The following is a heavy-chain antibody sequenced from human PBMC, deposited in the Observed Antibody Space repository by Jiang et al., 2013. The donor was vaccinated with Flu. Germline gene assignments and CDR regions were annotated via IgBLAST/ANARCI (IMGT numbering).Heavy chain of an antibody. CDR1: GFTFSSYA. Sequence: VQLLESGGGVVQPGRSLRLSCAASGFTFSSYAMHWVRQAPGKGLEWVTIISYDGSNKYYADFVKGRFTISRDNSKNALYLHMDSLRAEDTAVYYCARGHLLNQLLWFGDHSAHYWGEGTLVTVSS. V-gene: IGHV3-30-3*01. D-gene: IGHD3-10*01. J-gene: IGHJ4*02. CDR3: ARGHLLNQLLWFGDHSAHY. CDR2: ISYDGSNK.